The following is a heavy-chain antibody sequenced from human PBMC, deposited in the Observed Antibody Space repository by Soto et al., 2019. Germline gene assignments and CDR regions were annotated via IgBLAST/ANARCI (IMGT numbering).Heavy chain of an antibody. CDR3: AKGPSFYDILTGFWFDP. Sequence: SLRLSCAASGFTFSSYSMNWVRQAPGKGLEWVSSISSSRSYIYYADSVKGRFTISRDNTKNSLYLQMNSLRAEDTAVYYCAKGPSFYDILTGFWFDPWGQGTLVTVSS. D-gene: IGHD3-9*01. CDR2: ISSSRSYI. V-gene: IGHV3-21*01. J-gene: IGHJ5*02. CDR1: GFTFSSYS.